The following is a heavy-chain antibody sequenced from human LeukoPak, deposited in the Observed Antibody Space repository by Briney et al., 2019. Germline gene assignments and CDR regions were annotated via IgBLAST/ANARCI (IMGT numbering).Heavy chain of an antibody. CDR2: IYSGGST. CDR1: GFTVSSNY. V-gene: IGHV3-53*01. J-gene: IGHJ5*02. CDR3: VRGQTSLDNWFDP. Sequence: GGSLRLSCAASGFTVSSNYMSWVRQAPGKGLEWVSVIYSGGSTYYADSVKGRFTISRDNAKNSLSLQMTSLRADDTAVYYCVRGQTSLDNWFDPWGQGTLVIVSS.